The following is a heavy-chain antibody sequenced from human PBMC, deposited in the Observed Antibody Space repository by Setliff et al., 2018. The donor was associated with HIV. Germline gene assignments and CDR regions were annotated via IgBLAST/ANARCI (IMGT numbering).Heavy chain of an antibody. Sequence: PGGSLRLSCVASGFTFNSCWMYWVRQAPGKGLVCVSTLGIGTDTYYTDSVKGRLTISRDSSKNTMYLQLNSLRADDTAVYFCARANPPSSSSYFDYWGRGTLVTVSS. CDR2: LGIGTDT. CDR3: ARANPPSSSSYFDY. D-gene: IGHD6-13*01. V-gene: IGHV3-53*01. CDR1: GFTFNSCW. J-gene: IGHJ4*02.